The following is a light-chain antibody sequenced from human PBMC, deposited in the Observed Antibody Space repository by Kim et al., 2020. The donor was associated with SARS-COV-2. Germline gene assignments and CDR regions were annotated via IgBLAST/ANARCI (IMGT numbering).Light chain of an antibody. CDR3: CSYAGSTTFYV. CDR1: SSDVGGYNL. Sequence: QSITISCTGTSSDVGGYNLVSWYQRHPGKAPKLIIYEVSKGHSGVSNRFSGSKSGNTASLTISGLQAEDEADYYCCSYAGSTTFYVFGTGTKVTVL. CDR2: EVS. V-gene: IGLV2-23*02. J-gene: IGLJ1*01.